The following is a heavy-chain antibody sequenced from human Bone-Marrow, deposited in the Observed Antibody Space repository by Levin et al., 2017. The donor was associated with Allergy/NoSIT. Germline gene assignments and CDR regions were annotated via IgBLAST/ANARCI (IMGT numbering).Heavy chain of an antibody. D-gene: IGHD2-21*02. CDR3: ARDSGLGSLTATY. Sequence: GESLKISCVVSGFTVSGNYMSWVRQAPRKGLEWVSVFYSEGSTNYADSVKGRFTISRDTSKNTLYLQMNSLRVEDTAVYYCARDSGLGSLTATYWGLGTLVTVSS. CDR1: GFTVSGNY. J-gene: IGHJ4*02. V-gene: IGHV3-53*01. CDR2: FYSEGST.